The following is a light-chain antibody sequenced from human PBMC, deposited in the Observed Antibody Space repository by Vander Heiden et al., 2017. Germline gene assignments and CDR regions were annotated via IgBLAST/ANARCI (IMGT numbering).Light chain of an antibody. J-gene: IGKJ4*01. V-gene: IGKV3-15*01. CDR1: QTVSSN. CDR3: QQYNNWPGT. CDR2: GAS. Sequence: EIVMTPSPATLSLSPGDRATLSCRASQTVSSNLAWYQKKPGQAPRLLIYGASTRAAGIPARFTGSGSGTEFTLTISSLQSEDFAVYCCQQYNNWPGTFGGGTKVEIK.